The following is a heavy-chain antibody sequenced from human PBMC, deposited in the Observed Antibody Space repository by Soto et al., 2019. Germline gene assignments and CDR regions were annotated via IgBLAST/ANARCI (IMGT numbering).Heavy chain of an antibody. D-gene: IGHD3-3*01. Sequence: TLSLTCTVSGGSISSYFWSWIRQPPGRELEWIGHIHYSGSTNYNPSLKSRVTMFVDTSKNHFSLKMTSVTAADTAVYYCARQDDFWSGANWSGPWGQGTLVTVSS. CDR1: GGSISSYF. CDR3: ARQDDFWSGANWSGP. J-gene: IGHJ5*02. CDR2: IHYSGST. V-gene: IGHV4-59*08.